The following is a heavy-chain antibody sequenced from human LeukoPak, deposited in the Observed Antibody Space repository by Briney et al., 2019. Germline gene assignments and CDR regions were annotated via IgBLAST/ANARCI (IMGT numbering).Heavy chain of an antibody. Sequence: SEPLSLTCAVYGGSFSGYYWSWIRQPPGKGLEWIGEINHSGNTNYNPSLKSRVTISVDTSKNQFSLKLSSVTAADTAVYYCARSRGSGWYRGWYFDYWGQGALVTVSS. CDR2: INHSGNT. CDR1: GGSFSGYY. J-gene: IGHJ4*02. D-gene: IGHD6-19*01. CDR3: ARSRGSGWYRGWYFDY. V-gene: IGHV4-34*01.